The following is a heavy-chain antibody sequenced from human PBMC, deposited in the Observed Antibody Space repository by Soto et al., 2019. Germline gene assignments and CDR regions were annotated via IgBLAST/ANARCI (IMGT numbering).Heavy chain of an antibody. CDR3: ARPNRGVPASLAWYNWNYVAFDI. V-gene: IGHV1-69*13. Sequence: ASVKVSCKASGGTFSSYAISWVRQAPGQGLEWMGGIIPIFGTANYAQKFQGRVTITADESTSTAYMELSSLRSEDTAVYYCARPNRGVPASLAWYNWNYVAFDIWGQGTMVTVSS. J-gene: IGHJ3*02. CDR1: GGTFSSYA. CDR2: IIPIFGTA. D-gene: IGHD1-7*01.